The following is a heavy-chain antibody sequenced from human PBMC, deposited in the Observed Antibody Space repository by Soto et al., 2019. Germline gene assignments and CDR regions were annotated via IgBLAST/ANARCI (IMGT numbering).Heavy chain of an antibody. Sequence: PGESLKISCKGSGYRFTNYWIGWVRQMPGKGLEWMGIIYPGDSDTRYSPSFQGQVTISADKSISTAYLQWSSLKASDTAMYYCARVDTNYSESSGSTRYYYYGWDVWGRGPTVTVSS. CDR1: GYRFTNYW. V-gene: IGHV5-51*03. J-gene: IGHJ6*01. CDR2: IYPGDSDT. D-gene: IGHD3-22*01. CDR3: ARVDTNYSESSGSTRYYYYGWDV.